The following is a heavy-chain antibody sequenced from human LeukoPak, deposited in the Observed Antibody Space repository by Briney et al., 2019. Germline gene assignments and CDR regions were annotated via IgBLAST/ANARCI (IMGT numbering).Heavy chain of an antibody. D-gene: IGHD5/OR15-5a*01. V-gene: IGHV3-11*05. CDR3: ARAVSVSSYYFDC. CDR1: GFIFSDYY. Sequence: GGSLRLSCAASGFIFSDYYMSWIRQAPRQGLEWISYISSSSSYTNYVDSVKGRFTISRDNAKNSLYLQMNSLRAEDTAVYYCARAVSVSSYYFDCWGQGTLVTVSS. J-gene: IGHJ4*02. CDR2: ISSSSSYT.